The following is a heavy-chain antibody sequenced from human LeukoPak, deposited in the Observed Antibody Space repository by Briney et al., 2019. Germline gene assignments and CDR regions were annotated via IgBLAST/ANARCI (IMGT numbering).Heavy chain of an antibody. D-gene: IGHD5-18*01. J-gene: IGHJ6*03. CDR3: AFGGQSYGLPMYGYDYYMDV. Sequence: GASVTVSCKASGYTFTSYGISWVRQAPGQGLEWMGWISAYNGNTNYAQKLQGRVTMTTDTSTSTAYMELRSLRSDDTAVYYCAFGGQSYGLPMYGYDYYMDVWGKGTTVTVSS. V-gene: IGHV1-18*01. CDR2: ISAYNGNT. CDR1: GYTFTSYG.